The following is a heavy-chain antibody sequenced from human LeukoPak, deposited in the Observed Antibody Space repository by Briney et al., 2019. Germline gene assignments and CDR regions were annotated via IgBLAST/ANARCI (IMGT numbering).Heavy chain of an antibody. CDR3: ARDHPHNWGLFDY. CDR1: GGTFSSYA. CDR2: IIPIFGTA. D-gene: IGHD1-1*01. Sequence: SVKVSCKASGGTFSSYAISWVRQAPGQGLEWMGGIIPIFGTANYAQKFQGRVTITADESTSTAYMELSSLRSEDTAVYYCARDHPHNWGLFDYWGQGTLVTVSS. J-gene: IGHJ4*02. V-gene: IGHV1-69*13.